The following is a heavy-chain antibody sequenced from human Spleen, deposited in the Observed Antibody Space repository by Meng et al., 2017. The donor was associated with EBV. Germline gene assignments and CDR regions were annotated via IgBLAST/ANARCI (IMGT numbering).Heavy chain of an antibody. J-gene: IGHJ5*02. D-gene: IGHD3-10*01. CDR2: IYYSGST. V-gene: IGHV4-39*07. Sequence: QLPLQSWGPGCVKPSAPLLITCPSSGGSNSSSSSYWGWIRQPPGKGLEWIGSIYYSGSTYYNPSLKSRVTISVDTSKNQFSLKLSSVTAADTAVYYCASPYGSGTGWFDPWGQGTLVTVSS. CDR3: ASPYGSGTGWFDP. CDR1: GGSNSSSSSY.